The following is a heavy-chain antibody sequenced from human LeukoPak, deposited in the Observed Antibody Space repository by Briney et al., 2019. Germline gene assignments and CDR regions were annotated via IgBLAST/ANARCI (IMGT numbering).Heavy chain of an antibody. CDR2: ISYDGSNK. Sequence: GGSLRLSCAASGFTFSDYWMTWIRQAPGKGLEWVAVISYDGSNKYYADSVKGRFTISRDNSKNTLYLQMNSLRAEDTAVYYCARESGDYDWGQGTLVTVSS. J-gene: IGHJ4*02. CDR3: ARESGDYD. D-gene: IGHD4-17*01. V-gene: IGHV3-30*03. CDR1: GFTFSDYW.